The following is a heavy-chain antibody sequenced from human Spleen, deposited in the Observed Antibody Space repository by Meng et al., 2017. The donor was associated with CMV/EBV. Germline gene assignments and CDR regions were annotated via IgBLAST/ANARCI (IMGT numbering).Heavy chain of an antibody. Sequence: ASVKVSCKASGDTFNNFAVHWVRQAPGQGLEWMGWINPNSGGTNYAQKFQGRVTLTGDTSITTAYMELSRLRSDDMAVYYCARVKRYCTGGSCSSTGYYGMDVWGQGTTVTVSS. CDR2: INPNSGGT. CDR1: GDTFNNFA. D-gene: IGHD2-15*01. V-gene: IGHV1-2*02. CDR3: ARVKRYCTGGSCSSTGYYGMDV. J-gene: IGHJ6*02.